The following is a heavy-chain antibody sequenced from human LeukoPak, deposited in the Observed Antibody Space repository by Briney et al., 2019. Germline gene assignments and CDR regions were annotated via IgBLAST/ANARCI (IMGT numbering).Heavy chain of an antibody. D-gene: IGHD1-26*01. J-gene: IGHJ4*02. CDR2: IYHSGST. Sequence: KPSGTLSLTCAVSGGSISSSNWWSWVRQPPGKGLEWIGEIYHSGSTNYNPSLKSRVTISVDKSKNQFSLKLSSVTAADTAVYYCARPTHHVVGATNPLGYWGQGTLVTVSS. CDR3: ARPTHHVVGATNPLGY. CDR1: GGSISSSNW. V-gene: IGHV4-4*02.